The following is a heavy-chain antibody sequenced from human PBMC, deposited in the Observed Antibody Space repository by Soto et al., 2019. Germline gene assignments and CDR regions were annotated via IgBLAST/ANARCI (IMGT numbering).Heavy chain of an antibody. D-gene: IGHD3-10*01. J-gene: IGHJ5*02. CDR3: ARGPLWFGELFAPSDP. Sequence: QVQLQESGPGLVKPSQTLSLTCTVSGGSISSGGYYWSWIRQHPGKGLEWIGYIYYSGSTYYNPYLKSRVTISVDTSKNQFSLKLSSVTAADTAVYYCARGPLWFGELFAPSDPWGQGTLVTVSS. CDR2: IYYSGST. CDR1: GGSISSGGYY. V-gene: IGHV4-31*03.